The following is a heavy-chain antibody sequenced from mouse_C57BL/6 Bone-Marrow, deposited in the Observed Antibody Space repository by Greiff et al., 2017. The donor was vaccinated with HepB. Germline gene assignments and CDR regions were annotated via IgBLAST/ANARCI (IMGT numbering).Heavy chain of an antibody. CDR3: ARGNYYDYDRIMDY. CDR2: ISYDGSN. J-gene: IGHJ4*01. D-gene: IGHD2-4*01. Sequence: EVQLVESGPGLVKPSQSLSLTCSVTGYSITSGYYWNWIRQFPGNKLEWMGYISYDGSNNYNPSLKNRISITRDTSKNQFFLKLNSVTTEDTATYYCARGNYYDYDRIMDYWGQGTSVTVSS. V-gene: IGHV3-6*01. CDR1: GYSITSGYY.